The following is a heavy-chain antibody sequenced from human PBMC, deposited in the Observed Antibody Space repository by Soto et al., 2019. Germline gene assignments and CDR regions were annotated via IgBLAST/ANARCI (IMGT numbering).Heavy chain of an antibody. CDR1: GFTLSNYG. J-gene: IGHJ5*02. D-gene: IGHD3-10*01. CDR2: IWYGGTTT. CDR3: ARNVGSSGSSRWFDT. V-gene: IGHV3-33*01. Sequence: QVQLVESGGGVVQPGRSLTLSCVASGFTLSNYGMHWVRQAPGKGLEWVAVIWYGGTTTYSAASVKGRFSISRDNSNNALLLQLSSLRAEDTAVYYCARNVGSSGSSRWFDTWGQGPLVTVSS.